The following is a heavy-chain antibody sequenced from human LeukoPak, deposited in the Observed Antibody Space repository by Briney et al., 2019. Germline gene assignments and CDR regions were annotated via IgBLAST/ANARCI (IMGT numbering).Heavy chain of an antibody. V-gene: IGHV1-58*01. CDR3: AAAGGYSYGSAFDY. CDR2: IVVGSGNT. D-gene: IGHD5-18*01. J-gene: IGHJ4*02. Sequence: GTSVTVSFTASGFTFTISAVQWVRQARGQRLEWIGWIVVGSGNTNYAQKFQERVTITRDMSTSTAYMELSSLRSEDTAVYYCAAAGGYSYGSAFDYWGQGTLVTVSS. CDR1: GFTFTISA.